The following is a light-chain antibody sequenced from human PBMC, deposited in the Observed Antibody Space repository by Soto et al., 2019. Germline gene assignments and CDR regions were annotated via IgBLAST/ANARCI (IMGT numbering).Light chain of an antibody. CDR1: SSDVGLYDY. V-gene: IGLV2-14*01. J-gene: IGLJ1*01. CDR2: AVS. CDR3: SSYTSDSSYV. Sequence: QSVLTQPASVSGAPGQLITISCTGTSSDVGLYDYVSWYQQLPGKAPQLMIYAVSNRPSGVSNRFSASKSGNTASLFISGLQAEDEADYYCSSYTSDSSYVFGSGTKVTVL.